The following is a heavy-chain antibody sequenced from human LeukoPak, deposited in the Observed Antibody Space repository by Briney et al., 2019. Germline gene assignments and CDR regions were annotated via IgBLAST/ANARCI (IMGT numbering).Heavy chain of an antibody. CDR3: AKDRPAVTTGFDY. D-gene: IGHD1-14*01. Sequence: GGSLRLSCAASGITFSSYGMSWVRQAPGKGLEWVSAISGSGGSTYYADSVKGRFTISRDNSKNTLYLQMNSLRAEDTAVYYCAKDRPAVTTGFDYWGQGTLVTVSS. J-gene: IGHJ4*02. CDR2: ISGSGGST. V-gene: IGHV3-23*01. CDR1: GITFSSYG.